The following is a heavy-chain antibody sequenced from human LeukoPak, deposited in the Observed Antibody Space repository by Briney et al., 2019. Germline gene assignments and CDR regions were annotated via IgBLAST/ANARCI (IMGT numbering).Heavy chain of an antibody. V-gene: IGHV1-58*02. CDR3: ARGLSVAVPGVFDY. D-gene: IGHD6-19*01. CDR1: GFTFTSSA. J-gene: IGHJ4*02. CDR2: IVVGSGNT. Sequence: SVKVSCKASGFTFTSSAMQWVRQARGQRLEWIGWIVVGSGNTNYAQKFQERVTITRDMSTSTAYMELSSLRSEDTAVYYCARGLSVAVPGVFDYWGQGTLVTVSS.